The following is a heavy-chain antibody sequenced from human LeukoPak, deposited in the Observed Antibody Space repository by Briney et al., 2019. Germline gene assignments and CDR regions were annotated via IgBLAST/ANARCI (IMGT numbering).Heavy chain of an antibody. D-gene: IGHD3-22*01. CDR1: GFTFSSYA. CDR3: ARVTQLWLDDSSGYATY. CDR2: ISGSGGST. V-gene: IGHV3-23*01. Sequence: PGGSLRLSCAASGFTFSSYAMSWVRQAPGKGLEWVSAISGSGGSTYYADSVKGRFTISRDNAKNSLYLQMNSLRAEDTAVYYCARVTQLWLDDSSGYATYWGQGTLVTVSS. J-gene: IGHJ4*02.